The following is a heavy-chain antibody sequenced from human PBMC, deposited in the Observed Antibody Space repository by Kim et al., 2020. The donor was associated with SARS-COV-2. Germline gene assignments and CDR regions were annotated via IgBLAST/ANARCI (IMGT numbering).Heavy chain of an antibody. J-gene: IGHJ4*02. CDR3: ARQTTVTTLSQAFDY. Sequence: GESLKISCKGSGYSLTSYWIGWVRQMPGKGLEWMGIIYPGDSDTRYSPSFQGQVTISADKSISTAYLQWSSLKASDTAMYYCARQTTVTTLSQAFDYWGQGTLVTVSS. CDR1: GYSLTSYW. D-gene: IGHD4-4*01. CDR2: IYPGDSDT. V-gene: IGHV5-51*01.